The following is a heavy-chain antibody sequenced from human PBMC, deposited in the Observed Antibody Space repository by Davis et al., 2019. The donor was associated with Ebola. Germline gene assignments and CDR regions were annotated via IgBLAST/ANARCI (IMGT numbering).Heavy chain of an antibody. V-gene: IGHV4-39*02. D-gene: IGHD3-10*01. CDR1: GASISSSDYF. CDR2: IYHSGST. J-gene: IGHJ4*02. CDR3: ARDVLLWFGELFHRPYYFDY. Sequence: SETLSLTCTVSGASISSSDYFWAWVRQPPGKGLEWIGSIYHSGSTYYNPSLKSRVTISVDTSKNQFSLKLSSVTAADTAVYYCARDVLLWFGELFHRPYYFDYWGQGTLVTVSS.